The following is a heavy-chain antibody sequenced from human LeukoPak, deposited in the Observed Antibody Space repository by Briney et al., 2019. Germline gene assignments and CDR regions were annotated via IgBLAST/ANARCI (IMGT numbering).Heavy chain of an antibody. V-gene: IGHV3-33*01. J-gene: IGHJ4*02. CDR3: ARTYNIRYFDT. CDR1: GFTFSSYG. D-gene: IGHD3-9*01. Sequence: GGSLRLSCAASGFTFSSYGMHWVRQAPGKGLEWVAVIWSDASNTYYVDSVKGRFTISRDNSKNTLYLQMNSLRAEDTAVYYCARTYNIRYFDTWGQGTLVTVSS. CDR2: IWSDASNT.